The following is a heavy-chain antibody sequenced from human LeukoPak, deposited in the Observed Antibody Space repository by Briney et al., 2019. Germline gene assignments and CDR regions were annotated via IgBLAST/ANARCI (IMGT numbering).Heavy chain of an antibody. Sequence: GGSLRLSCAASGFTLSSYWMSWVRQAPGKGLEWVAHIKQVVSEKYYVDSVKGRFTISRDNAKNSLYLQMNSLRAEDTAVYYCARLGARQMLEYWGQGTLVTVSS. CDR2: IKQVVSEK. J-gene: IGHJ4*02. CDR3: ARLGARQMLEY. V-gene: IGHV3-7*01. D-gene: IGHD4-17*01. CDR1: GFTLSSYW.